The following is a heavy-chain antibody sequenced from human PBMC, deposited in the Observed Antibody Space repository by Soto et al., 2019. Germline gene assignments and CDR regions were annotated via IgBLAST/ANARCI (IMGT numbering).Heavy chain of an antibody. J-gene: IGHJ4*02. V-gene: IGHV3-23*01. CDR1: GFTFSSYA. D-gene: IGHD6-19*01. CDR2: LSGSGGSP. Sequence: EVQVLESGGGLVQPGGSLILSCAASGFTFSSYAMNWVRQAPGKGLEWVSGLSGSGGSPYYADSVKGRFTISRDNSKNTPYLQMNSLRAQDTAVYYCARRSSGWYVDYWGQGTLVTVSS. CDR3: ARRSSGWYVDY.